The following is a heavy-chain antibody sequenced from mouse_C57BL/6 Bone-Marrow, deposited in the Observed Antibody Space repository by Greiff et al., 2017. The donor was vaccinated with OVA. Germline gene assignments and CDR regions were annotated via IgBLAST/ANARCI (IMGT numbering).Heavy chain of an antibody. CDR3: ARGNFGSSFYAMDY. V-gene: IGHV14-3*01. D-gene: IGHD1-1*01. CDR2: IDTANDNT. CDR1: GFNIKNTY. J-gene: IGHJ4*01. Sequence: VQLQQSVAELVRPGASVKLSCTASGFNIKNTYMHWVKQRPEQGLEWLGRIDTANDNTKYAPKFQGKATMTAATVSNTAYLQLSSLSSEDTAVYCSARGNFGSSFYAMDYWGQGTSVTVSS.